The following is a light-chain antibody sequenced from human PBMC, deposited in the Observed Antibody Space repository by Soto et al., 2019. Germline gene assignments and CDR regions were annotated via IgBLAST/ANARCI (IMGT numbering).Light chain of an antibody. CDR3: QQYGSSPLT. V-gene: IGKV3-20*01. CDR1: QTIGGNY. J-gene: IGKJ4*01. Sequence: EIALTQSPGTLSLSPGERATLSCRASQTIGGNYLAWYQQKPGQAPRLLIFGASKRITGIPDRFSGSGSGTDFTLTISRLEPEDFAVYYCQQYGSSPLTFGGGTKVEIK. CDR2: GAS.